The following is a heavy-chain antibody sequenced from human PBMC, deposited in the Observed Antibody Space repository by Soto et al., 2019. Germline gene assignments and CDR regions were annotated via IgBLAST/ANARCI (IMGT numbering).Heavy chain of an antibody. Sequence: GGSLRLSCAASGFTFGNYAMNWVRQAPGKGLEWISSISDPGTSTYYANSVKGRFSMSRDNSKNTLFLQMNRLRVDDTAVYFCAKSLVTPSDAFDLWGRGTLVTVSS. D-gene: IGHD2-21*02. V-gene: IGHV3-23*01. CDR1: GFTFGNYA. CDR2: ISDPGTST. CDR3: AKSLVTPSDAFDL. J-gene: IGHJ3*01.